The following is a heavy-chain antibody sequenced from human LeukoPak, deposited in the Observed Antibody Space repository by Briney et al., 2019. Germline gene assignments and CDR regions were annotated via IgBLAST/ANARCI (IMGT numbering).Heavy chain of an antibody. CDR2: IYTSGST. CDR1: GGSISSGSYY. CDR3: ARLRDGYNWDDY. Sequence: PSQTLSLTCTVSGGSISSGSYYWSWIRQPAGKGLVWIGRIYTSGSTNYNPSLKSRVTISVDTSKNQFSLKLSSVTAADTAVYYCARLRDGYNWDDYWGQGTLVTVSS. J-gene: IGHJ4*02. D-gene: IGHD5-24*01. V-gene: IGHV4-61*02.